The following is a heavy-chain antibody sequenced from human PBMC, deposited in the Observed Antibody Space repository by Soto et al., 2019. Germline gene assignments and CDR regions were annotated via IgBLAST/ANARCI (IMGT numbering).Heavy chain of an antibody. D-gene: IGHD2-2*01. CDR3: ARGRARYCSSTSCPRFDY. CDR2: INHSGST. Sequence: PSETLSLTCPVYGGSFSGSYWSWIRQPPGKGLEWIGEINHSGSTNYNPSLKSRVTISVYTSKNQFSLKLSSVTAADTAVYYCARGRARYCSSTSCPRFDYWGQGTLVTGSS. J-gene: IGHJ4*02. CDR1: GGSFSGSY. V-gene: IGHV4-34*01.